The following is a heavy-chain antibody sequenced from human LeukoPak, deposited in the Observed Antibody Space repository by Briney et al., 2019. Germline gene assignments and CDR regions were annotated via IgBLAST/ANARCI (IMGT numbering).Heavy chain of an antibody. CDR2: INPSGGST. D-gene: IGHD3-10*01. J-gene: IGHJ4*02. CDR1: GYTFTSYY. Sequence: GASVKVSCKASGYTFTSYYMHWVRQAPGQGLEWMGLINPSGGSTSYAQKFQGRVTMTRDTSTSTVYMELSSLRSEDTAVYYCARDWKMVRGVIDPLFYWGQGTLVTVSS. CDR3: ARDWKMVRGVIDPLFY. V-gene: IGHV1-46*01.